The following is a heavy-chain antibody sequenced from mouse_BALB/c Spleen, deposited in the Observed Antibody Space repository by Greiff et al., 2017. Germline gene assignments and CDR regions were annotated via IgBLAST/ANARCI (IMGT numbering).Heavy chain of an antibody. CDR1: GFNIKDTY. J-gene: IGHJ2*01. CDR3: ARSEDWDY. CDR2: IDPANGNT. D-gene: IGHD4-1*01. V-gene: IGHV14-3*02. Sequence: VQLKESGAELVKPGASVKLSCTASGFNIKDTYMHWVKQRPEQGLEWIGRIDPANGNTKYDPKFQGKATITADTSSNTAYLQLSSLTSEDTAVYYCARSEDWDYWGQGTTLTVSS.